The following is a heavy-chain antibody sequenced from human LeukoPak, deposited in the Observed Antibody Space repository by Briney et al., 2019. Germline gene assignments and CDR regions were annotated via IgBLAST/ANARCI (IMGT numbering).Heavy chain of an antibody. CDR2: ISGSGGST. J-gene: IGHJ4*02. V-gene: IGHV3-23*01. CDR3: ARAIPTDYYDGSPPLDY. Sequence: PGGSLRLSCTASGFTFSNYAMSWVRQAPGKGLEWVSDISGSGGSTYYADSVKGRFTISRDNSKNTLYLQVNSLRPEDTAVYYCARAIPTDYYDGSPPLDYWGQGTLVTVSS. D-gene: IGHD3-22*01. CDR1: GFTFSNYA.